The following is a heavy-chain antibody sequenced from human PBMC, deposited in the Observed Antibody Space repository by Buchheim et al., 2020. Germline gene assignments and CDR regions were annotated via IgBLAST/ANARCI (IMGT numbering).Heavy chain of an antibody. Sequence: QLQESGPGLVKPSQTLSLTCSVSGGSISSGGYHWSWIRQHPGKGLEWIGYTYDSGDVYYNPSLKSRATISKDMSKKQFSLMLNSVTAADTAVYYCATYYSNEGGRGNWGQGTL. V-gene: IGHV4-31*03. D-gene: IGHD2-8*01. CDR1: GGSISSGGYH. CDR3: ATYYSNEGGRGN. J-gene: IGHJ4*02. CDR2: TYDSGDV.